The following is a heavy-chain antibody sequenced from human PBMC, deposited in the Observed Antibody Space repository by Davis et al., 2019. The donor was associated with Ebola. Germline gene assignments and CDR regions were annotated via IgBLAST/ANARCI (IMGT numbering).Heavy chain of an antibody. CDR3: ARGDILTGYSY. CDR1: GGSISSYS. J-gene: IGHJ4*02. D-gene: IGHD3-9*01. V-gene: IGHV4-30-2*01. Sequence: MPSETLSLTCTVSGGSISSYSWSWIRQPPGKGLEWIGYIYHSGSTYYNPSLKSRVTISVDRSKNQFSLKLSSVTAADTAVYYCARGDILTGYSYWGQGTLVTVSS. CDR2: IYHSGST.